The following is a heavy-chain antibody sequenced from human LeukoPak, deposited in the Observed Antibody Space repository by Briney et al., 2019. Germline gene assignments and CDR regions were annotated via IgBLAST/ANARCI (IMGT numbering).Heavy chain of an antibody. CDR1: GYTFAAYY. D-gene: IGHD1-7*01. CDR2: INPNSGAT. Sequence: ASVKVSCKASGYTFAAYYIHWVRQAPGQGLEWMGWINPNSGATNYAQKFQVRVTMTRDTSITTGYMELSSLRSDYTAVYYCARVPGTIYYYSNRDVGKKGPRPPSP. V-gene: IGHV1-2*02. J-gene: IGHJ6*03. CDR3: ARVPGTIYYYSNRDV.